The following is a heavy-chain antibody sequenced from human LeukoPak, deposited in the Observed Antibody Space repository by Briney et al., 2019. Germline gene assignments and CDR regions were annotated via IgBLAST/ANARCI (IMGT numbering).Heavy chain of an antibody. Sequence: GASVKVSCKASEYTFTGYYMHWVRQAPGQGLEWMGWINPNSGGTNYAQKFQGRVTMTRDTSISTAYMELSRLRSDDTAVYYCARDLSGCSGGSCYFDYWGQGTLVTVSS. V-gene: IGHV1-2*02. J-gene: IGHJ4*02. D-gene: IGHD2-15*01. CDR1: EYTFTGYY. CDR3: ARDLSGCSGGSCYFDY. CDR2: INPNSGGT.